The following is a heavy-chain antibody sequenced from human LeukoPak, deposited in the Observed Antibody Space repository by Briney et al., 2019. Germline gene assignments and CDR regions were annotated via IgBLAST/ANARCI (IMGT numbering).Heavy chain of an antibody. CDR2: INPSGGST. D-gene: IGHD3-22*01. CDR3: ARGDSHYYDSSGYYGMDV. V-gene: IGHV1-46*01. CDR1: GYSFTSYY. J-gene: IGHJ6*02. Sequence: EASVKVSCKASGYSFTSYYMHWVRQAPGQGLEWMGVINPSGGSTSYAQKFQGRVTMTRDTSTSTVYMELSSLRSEDTAVYYCARGDSHYYDSSGYYGMDVWGQGTTVTVSS.